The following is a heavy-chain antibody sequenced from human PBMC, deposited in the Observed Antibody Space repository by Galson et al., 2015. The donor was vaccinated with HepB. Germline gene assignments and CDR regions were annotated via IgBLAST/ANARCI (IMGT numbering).Heavy chain of an antibody. J-gene: IGHJ3*02. Sequence: CAISGDSVSSNSAAWNWIRQSPSRGLEWLGRTHYRSKWYNDYAVSVKSRITINPDTSKNQFSLQLNSVTPEDTAVYYCARAQNLLTYYYGSGRSQNAFDIWGQGTMVTVSS. CDR1: GDSVSSNSAA. V-gene: IGHV6-1*01. CDR2: THYRSKWYN. D-gene: IGHD3-10*01. CDR3: ARAQNLLTYYYGSGRSQNAFDI.